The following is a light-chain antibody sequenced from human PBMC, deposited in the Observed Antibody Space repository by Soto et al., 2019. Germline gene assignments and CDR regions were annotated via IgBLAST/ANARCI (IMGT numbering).Light chain of an antibody. J-gene: IGLJ1*01. CDR3: QVWDSSSDHLYV. Sequence: SYELTQPPSVSVAPGQTARITCGGNNIGSKSVHWYQQKPGQAPVLVVYDDSDRPSGIPARFSGSNSGNTATLTISRVEAGDEADYYCQVWDSSSDHLYVFGTGTKLTVL. CDR2: DDS. V-gene: IGLV3-21*02. CDR1: NIGSKS.